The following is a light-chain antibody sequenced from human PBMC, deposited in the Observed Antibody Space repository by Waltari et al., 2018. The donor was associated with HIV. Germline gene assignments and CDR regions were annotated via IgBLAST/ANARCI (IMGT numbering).Light chain of an antibody. CDR3: QVWDSISDHRI. J-gene: IGLJ2*01. V-gene: IGLV3-21*04. Sequence: SYVLTQPPSESVAPGTTARITCEGKNIGVKSVHWYQQKPGQAPVLVIYDDDDRPSGIPERFSGSSSGNTATLTINRVEAGDEADYYCQVWDSISDHRIFGGGTKLTVL. CDR1: NIGVKS. CDR2: DDD.